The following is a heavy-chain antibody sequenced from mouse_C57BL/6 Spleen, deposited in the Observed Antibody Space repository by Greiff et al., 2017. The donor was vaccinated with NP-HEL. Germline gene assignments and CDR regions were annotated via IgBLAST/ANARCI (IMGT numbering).Heavy chain of an antibody. CDR1: GYTFTSYW. J-gene: IGHJ2*01. CDR3: ARRDDYDLFDY. V-gene: IGHV1-50*01. D-gene: IGHD2-4*01. Sequence: QVQLQQPGAELVKPGASVKLSCKASGYTFTSYWMQWVKQRPGQGLEWIGVIDPSDSYTNYNQKFKGKATLTVDTSSSTAYMQLSSLTSEDSAVYYCARRDDYDLFDYWGQGTTLTVSS. CDR2: IDPSDSYT.